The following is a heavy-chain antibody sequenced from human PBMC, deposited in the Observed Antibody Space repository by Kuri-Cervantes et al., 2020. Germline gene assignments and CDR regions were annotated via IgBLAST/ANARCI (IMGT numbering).Heavy chain of an antibody. J-gene: IGHJ5*02. CDR1: GFTFSSYA. CDR3: TKAPIPNYYASGSYPGWFDP. V-gene: IGHV3-23*01. D-gene: IGHD3-10*01. Sequence: ETLSLTCAASGFTFSSYAMSWVRQAPGKGLEWVSAISGSGGSTYYADSVKGRFTISRDNAKNSLYLQMNSLRPEDTALYYCTKAPIPNYYASGSYPGWFDPWGQGTLVTVSS. CDR2: ISGSGGST.